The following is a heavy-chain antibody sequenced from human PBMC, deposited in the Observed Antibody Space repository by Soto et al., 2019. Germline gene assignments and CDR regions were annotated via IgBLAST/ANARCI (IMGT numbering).Heavy chain of an antibody. CDR2: INPSGGST. J-gene: IGHJ6*02. D-gene: IGHD2-2*01. CDR3: ARDRIVVVPAARYYYYYYGMDV. V-gene: IGHV1-46*01. CDR1: GYTFTSYY. Sequence: QVQLVQSGAEVKKPGASVKVSCKASGYTFTSYYMHWVRQAPGQGLEWMGIINPSGGSTSYAQKFQGRVTMTRDTSTSTVYMELSSLRSEDTAVYYCARDRIVVVPAARYYYYYYGMDVWGQGTTVTVSS.